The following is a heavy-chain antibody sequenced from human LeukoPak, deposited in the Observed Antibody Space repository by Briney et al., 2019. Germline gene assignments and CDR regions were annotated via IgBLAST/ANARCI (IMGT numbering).Heavy chain of an antibody. CDR1: GLTFNNYA. D-gene: IGHD3-22*01. Sequence: GGSLRLSCAASGLTFNNYALTWIRLAPGKGLEWVSSISGRGGNTYYADSVKGRFTISRDNSKNTLYLQMNSLRAEDTAVYYCARRGYYYDSSGYYYFDYWGRGTLVTVSS. CDR2: ISGRGGNT. J-gene: IGHJ4*02. CDR3: ARRGYYYDSSGYYYFDY. V-gene: IGHV3-23*01.